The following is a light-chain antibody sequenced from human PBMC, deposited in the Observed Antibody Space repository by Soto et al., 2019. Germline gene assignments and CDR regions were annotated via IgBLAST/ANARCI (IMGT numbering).Light chain of an antibody. CDR3: QEYNNWPFT. V-gene: IGKV3-15*01. CDR1: QSVSSN. Sequence: EIVMTQSPATLSMSPGERATISCRASQSVSSNLAWYQHKPGQAPRLLIYGASTRATDIPARFSGSGSGTEFTLTISSLLSEDFAVYYCQEYNNWPFTFGPGTKVDIK. CDR2: GAS. J-gene: IGKJ3*01.